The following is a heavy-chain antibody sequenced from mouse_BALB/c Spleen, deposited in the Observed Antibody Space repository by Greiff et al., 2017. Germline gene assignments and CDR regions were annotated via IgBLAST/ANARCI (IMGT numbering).Heavy chain of an antibody. D-gene: IGHD4-1*02. Sequence: EVQVVESGGGLVKPGGSLKLSCAASGFTFSDYYMYWVRQTPEKRLEWVATISDGGSYTYYPDSVKGRFTISRDNAKNNLYLQMSSLKSEDTAMYYCARAQLDYWGQGTTLTVSS. J-gene: IGHJ2*01. CDR3: ARAQLDY. V-gene: IGHV5-4*02. CDR2: ISDGGSYT. CDR1: GFTFSDYY.